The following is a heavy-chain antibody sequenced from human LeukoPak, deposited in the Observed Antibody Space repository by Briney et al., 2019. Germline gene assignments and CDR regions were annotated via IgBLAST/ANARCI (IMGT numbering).Heavy chain of an antibody. D-gene: IGHD4-17*01. Sequence: SETLSLTCTVSGGSISSSSYYWGWIRQPPGKGLEWIGEINHSGSTNYNPSLQSRVTISVDTSKNQFSLKLSSVTAADTAVYYCASRLKVTTRCFDYWGQGTLVTVSS. CDR3: ASRLKVTTRCFDY. CDR1: GGSISSSSYY. CDR2: INHSGST. J-gene: IGHJ4*02. V-gene: IGHV4-39*07.